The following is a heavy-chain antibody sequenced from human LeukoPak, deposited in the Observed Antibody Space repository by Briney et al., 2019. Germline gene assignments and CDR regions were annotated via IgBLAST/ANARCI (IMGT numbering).Heavy chain of an antibody. CDR3: ARDLRHYYDSSGWPRDAFDI. Sequence: GGSLRLSCAASGFTVITNDMTWVRQAPGKGLEWVSVLYSDGNTKYADSVKGRFTISRDNSKNTLYLQMNSLRAEDTAVYYCARDLRHYYDSSGWPRDAFDIWGQGTMVTVSS. J-gene: IGHJ3*02. CDR2: LYSDGNT. D-gene: IGHD3-22*01. V-gene: IGHV3-53*01. CDR1: GFTVITND.